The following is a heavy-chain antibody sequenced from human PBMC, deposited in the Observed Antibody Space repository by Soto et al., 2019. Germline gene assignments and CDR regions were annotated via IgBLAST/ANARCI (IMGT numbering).Heavy chain of an antibody. CDR1: GFTFSSYA. V-gene: IGHV3-23*01. CDR2: ISGSGGST. CDR3: AKDQGYCSSTSCCVDY. J-gene: IGHJ4*02. Sequence: PGGSLRLSCAASGFTFSSYAMSWVRQAPGKGLEWVSAISGSGGSTYYADSVKGRFTISRDNSKNTLYLQMNSLRAEDTAVYYCAKDQGYCSSTSCCVDYWGQGTLVTVSS. D-gene: IGHD2-2*01.